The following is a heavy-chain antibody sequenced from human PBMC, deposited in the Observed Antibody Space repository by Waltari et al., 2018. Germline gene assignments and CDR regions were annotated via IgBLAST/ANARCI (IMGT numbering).Heavy chain of an antibody. V-gene: IGHV1-69-2*01. Sequence: VQLVQSGAEVKKPGSSVKVSCKASGYTFTDYYMHWVQQAPGKGLEWMGRVDPEDGETIYAEKFQGRVTITADTSTDTAYMELSSLRSEDTAVYYCATSLATGSNWYGDYWGQGTLVTVSS. CDR2: VDPEDGET. J-gene: IGHJ4*02. D-gene: IGHD6-13*01. CDR3: ATSLATGSNWYGDY. CDR1: GYTFTDYY.